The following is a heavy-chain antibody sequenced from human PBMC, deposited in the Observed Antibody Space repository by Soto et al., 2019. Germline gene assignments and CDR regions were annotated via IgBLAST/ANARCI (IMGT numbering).Heavy chain of an antibody. CDR2: IIPILGIG. J-gene: IGHJ6*03. CDR3: ARNPRAVAAMHMDV. CDR1: GGTFSSYA. V-gene: IGHV1-69*04. Sequence: QVQLVQSGAEVKKPGSSVKGSCKASGGTFSSYAFNWVRQAPGQGLEWMGRIIPILGIGDYAQRFQGRVTITADKSTSTVYMELSSLRSEDTAVYYCARNPRAVAAMHMDVWGKGTMVTVSS. D-gene: IGHD6-19*01.